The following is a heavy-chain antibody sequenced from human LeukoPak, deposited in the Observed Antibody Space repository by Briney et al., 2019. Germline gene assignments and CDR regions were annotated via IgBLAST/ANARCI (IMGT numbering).Heavy chain of an antibody. J-gene: IGHJ4*02. CDR2: ISSSSSYI. CDR1: GFTFSSYE. CDR3: ANRGLGQGNYVYFYFDH. Sequence: PGGSLRLSCAASGFTFSSYEMNWVRQAPGKGLEWVSSISSSSSYIYYADSVKGRFTISRDNAKNSLYLQMNSLRAEDTAVYYCANRGLGQGNYVYFYFDHWGQGTLVTVSS. D-gene: IGHD3-16*01. V-gene: IGHV3-21*01.